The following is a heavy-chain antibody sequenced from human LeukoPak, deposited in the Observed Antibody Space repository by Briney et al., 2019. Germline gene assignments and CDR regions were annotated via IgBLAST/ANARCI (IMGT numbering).Heavy chain of an antibody. J-gene: IGHJ6*03. Sequence: GGSLRLSCAASGFTFSNYAMSWVRQAPGKGLEWVSSISGSGGSTYYADSVKGRFTISRDNTKNTRYLQMNSLRADDTAVYYCAKAPGRRHYYYMDVWGKGTTVTVSS. D-gene: IGHD2-15*01. CDR1: GFTFSNYA. V-gene: IGHV3-23*01. CDR2: ISGSGGST. CDR3: AKAPGRRHYYYMDV.